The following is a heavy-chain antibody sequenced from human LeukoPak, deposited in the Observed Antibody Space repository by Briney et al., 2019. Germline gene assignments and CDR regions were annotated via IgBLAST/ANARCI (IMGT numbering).Heavy chain of an antibody. CDR1: GFNFINYW. D-gene: IGHD2-15*01. CDR3: VSQEVVPH. CDR2: VKEDGTTK. J-gene: IGHJ4*02. V-gene: IGHV3-7*01. Sequence: PGGSLRLSCAASGFNFINYWMSWVRQAPGKGLEWVANVKEDGTTKQYVDSVKGRFTISRDNAKNPLYLQMDSLRAEDTAVYYCVSQEVVPHWGQGTLVSVSS.